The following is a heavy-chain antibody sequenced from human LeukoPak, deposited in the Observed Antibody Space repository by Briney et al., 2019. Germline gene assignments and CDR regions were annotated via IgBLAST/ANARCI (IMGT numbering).Heavy chain of an antibody. CDR1: GFTFSDYW. CDR3: AKAGRSIVGATQIDY. D-gene: IGHD1-26*01. Sequence: GGSLTLSCAASGFTFSDYWMHWVRQAPGKGLVWVSRISSDGSRVTYADSVKGRFTISRDNSKNTLYLQMNSLRAEDTAVYYCAKAGRSIVGATQIDYWGQGTLVTVSS. J-gene: IGHJ4*02. CDR2: ISSDGSRV. V-gene: IGHV3-74*01.